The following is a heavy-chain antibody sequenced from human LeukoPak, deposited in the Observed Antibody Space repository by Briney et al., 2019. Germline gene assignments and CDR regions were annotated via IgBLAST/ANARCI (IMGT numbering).Heavy chain of an antibody. Sequence: GGSLRLSCAATGFTFSSFSMHWVRQAPGKGLEWVAVISYDGSNKYYADSVKGRFTISRDNSKNTLYLQMNSLRAEDTAVYYCARDMGRSRGAPLDYWGQGTLVTVSS. CDR2: ISYDGSNK. J-gene: IGHJ4*02. D-gene: IGHD3-10*01. CDR1: GFTFSSFS. V-gene: IGHV3-30*03. CDR3: ARDMGRSRGAPLDY.